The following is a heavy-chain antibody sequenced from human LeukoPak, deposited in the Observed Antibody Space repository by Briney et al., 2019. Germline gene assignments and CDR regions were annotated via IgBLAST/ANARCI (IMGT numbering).Heavy chain of an antibody. CDR2: ISYDGSNK. D-gene: IGHD3-10*01. CDR3: ARRGRHTIWFGELLDAFDI. V-gene: IGHV3-30*03. CDR1: GFTFSSYG. Sequence: GGSLRLSCAASGFTFSSYGMHWVRQAPGKGLEWVAVISYDGSNKYYADSVKGRFTISRDNSKNTLYLQMNSLRAEDTAVYYCARRGRHTIWFGELLDAFDIWGQGTMVTVSS. J-gene: IGHJ3*02.